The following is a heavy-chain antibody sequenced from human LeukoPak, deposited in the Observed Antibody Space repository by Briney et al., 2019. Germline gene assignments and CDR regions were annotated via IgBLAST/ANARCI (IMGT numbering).Heavy chain of an antibody. CDR3: ATPKWTPGHYYYYMDV. CDR2: ISSSGSYI. V-gene: IGHV3-21*01. J-gene: IGHJ6*03. Sequence: GGSLRLSCVGSGFTFSDAWMSWVRQAPGKGLEWVSSISSSGSYIYYADSVKGRFTISRDNAKNSLYLQMNSLRAEDTAVYYCATPKWTPGHYYYYMDVWGKGTTVTVSS. CDR1: GFTFSDAW. D-gene: IGHD1-26*01.